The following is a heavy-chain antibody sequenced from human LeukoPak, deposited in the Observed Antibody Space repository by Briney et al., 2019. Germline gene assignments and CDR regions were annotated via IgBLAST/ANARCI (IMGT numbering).Heavy chain of an antibody. CDR1: GYTFTSYA. CDR3: ARDAGVLRYFDWLLSGDAFDI. CDR2: INTNTGNP. D-gene: IGHD3-9*01. J-gene: IGHJ3*02. Sequence: ASVKVSCKASGYTFTSYAMNWVRQAPGQGLEWMGWINTNTGNPTYAQGFTGRFVFSLDTSVSTAYLQISSLKAEDTAVYYCARDAGVLRYFDWLLSGDAFDIWGQGTMVTVSS. V-gene: IGHV7-4-1*02.